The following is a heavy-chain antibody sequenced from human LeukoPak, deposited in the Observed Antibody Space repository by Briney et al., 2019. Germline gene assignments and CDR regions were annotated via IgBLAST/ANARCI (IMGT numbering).Heavy chain of an antibody. Sequence: PSETLSLTCAVYGGSFSDYYWSWVRQPPGKGLEWIGEMNDSPSASYNPSLKSRVTISRDTSTNQFSLKLTSVTAADTAVYYCATSSGWDWGGYWDQGTLVTVSS. D-gene: IGHD6-19*01. V-gene: IGHV4-34*01. CDR1: GGSFSDYY. CDR2: MNDSPSA. J-gene: IGHJ4*02. CDR3: ATSSGWDWGGY.